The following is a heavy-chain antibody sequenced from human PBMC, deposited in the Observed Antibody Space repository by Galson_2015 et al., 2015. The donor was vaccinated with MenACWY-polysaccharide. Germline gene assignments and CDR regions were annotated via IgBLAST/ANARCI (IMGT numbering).Heavy chain of an antibody. CDR3: ASLPLGNCGSVSCYGYFHH. Sequence: QVQLQESGPGLVKPSQTLSLTCTVSGGSISSGDSYWSWIRQSPGKGLEWIGYIYYSGRTNYSPSLKSRATVSLDTSKNQFSLKLSFVTAADTAVYYCASLPLGNCGSVSCYGYFHH. V-gene: IGHV4-30-4*01. D-gene: IGHD2-2*01. CDR1: GGSISSGDSY. J-gene: IGHJ1*01. CDR2: IYYSGRT.